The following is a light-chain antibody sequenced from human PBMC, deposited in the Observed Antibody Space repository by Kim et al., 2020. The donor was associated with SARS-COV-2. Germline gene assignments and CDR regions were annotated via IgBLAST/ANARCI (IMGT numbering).Light chain of an antibody. CDR1: QSLGIK. Sequence: SPGARATLSCRASQSLGIKLAWYQPKPGQAPRLLIYDASTRDTGIPPRFSGSGSGTDFTLTIGSLQSEDFALYYCQQYHNWPGITFGQGTRLEIK. CDR2: DAS. J-gene: IGKJ5*01. V-gene: IGKV3-15*01. CDR3: QQYHNWPGIT.